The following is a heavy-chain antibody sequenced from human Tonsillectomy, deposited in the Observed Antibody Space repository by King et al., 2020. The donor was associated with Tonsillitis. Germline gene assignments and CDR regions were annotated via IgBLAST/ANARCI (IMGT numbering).Heavy chain of an antibody. CDR1: GYIYDNYW. CDR3: ARGNMMSFGGDGGGNGLDC. V-gene: IGHV5-10-1*01. CDR2: INPSDFNT. Sequence: EVQLVESGPEVKKPGESLRISCTGSGYIYDNYWIVWVRQMPGKGLEWMGRINPSDFNTDYSPSYHGHVTLSTDKSVNTAYLQWSSLRASDTAIYYCARGNMMSFGGDGGGNGLDCGGEGSLVTGSS. D-gene: IGHD3-16*01. J-gene: IGHJ1*01.